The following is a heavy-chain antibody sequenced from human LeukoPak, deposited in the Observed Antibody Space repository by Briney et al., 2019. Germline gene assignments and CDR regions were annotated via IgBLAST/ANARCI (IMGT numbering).Heavy chain of an antibody. Sequence: GVVVQPGGSLRLSCAASGFTFDDYTMHWVRQPPRKGLEWVSLISWDGGSTYYADSVKGRFTISRDNSKNSLSLEMNSLRTEDTALYYCAKDGKNHFDYWGQGTLVTVSS. J-gene: IGHJ4*02. CDR1: GFTFDDYT. V-gene: IGHV3-43*01. CDR2: ISWDGGST. CDR3: AKDGKNHFDY. D-gene: IGHD1-14*01.